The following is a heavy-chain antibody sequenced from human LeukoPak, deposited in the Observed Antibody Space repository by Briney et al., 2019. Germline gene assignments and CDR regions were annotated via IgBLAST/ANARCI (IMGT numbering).Heavy chain of an antibody. CDR2: FYHSGST. V-gene: IGHV4-38-2*01. J-gene: IGHJ4*02. Sequence: PSETLSLTCAVSGYSISSGYFWGWIRPPPGKGLEWIGSFYHSGSTHYNPSLRSRVTISVDTSKNQFSLKLSSVTAADTAVYYCTTAPYLPAYFDYWGQGTLVTVSS. CDR1: GYSISSGYF. CDR3: TTAPYLPAYFDY.